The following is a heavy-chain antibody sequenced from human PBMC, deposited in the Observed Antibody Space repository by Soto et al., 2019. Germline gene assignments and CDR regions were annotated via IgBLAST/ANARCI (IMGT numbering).Heavy chain of an antibody. CDR1: GFTFSGYW. D-gene: IGHD6-25*01. Sequence: GGSLRLSCAASGFTFSGYWMHWVRQAPGKGLVWVSRINNDGSRTNYADSVKGRFTISRDNAKNTLYLQMNSLRAEDTAVYYCAREFTSSGCWGQGTLVTVSS. CDR2: INNDGSRT. J-gene: IGHJ4*02. CDR3: AREFTSSGC. V-gene: IGHV3-74*01.